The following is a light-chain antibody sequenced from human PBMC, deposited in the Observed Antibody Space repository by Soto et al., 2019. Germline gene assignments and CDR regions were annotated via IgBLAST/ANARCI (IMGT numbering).Light chain of an antibody. CDR2: DVT. V-gene: IGLV2-14*03. J-gene: IGLJ1*01. Sequence: QSALTQPASVSGSPGQSITISCTGTSSDVGGYNYVSWYQQHPGNAPKLVIYDVTNRPSGVSNRFSGSKSGNTASLTISGLQAEDEAEYYCSSYTSSSTYVFGTATQMTVL. CDR1: SSDVGGYNY. CDR3: SSYTSSSTYV.